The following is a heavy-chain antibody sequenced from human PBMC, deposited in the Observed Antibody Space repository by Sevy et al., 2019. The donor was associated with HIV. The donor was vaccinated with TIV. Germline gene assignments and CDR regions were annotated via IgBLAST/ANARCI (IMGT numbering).Heavy chain of an antibody. CDR3: ACGWGGPGYNRFDS. Sequence: GGSLRLSCAASGFTFSSYWMSWVRQAPGKGLEWVANIKQDGSEKYYVDSVKGRFTISRDNAKNSLYLQMNSLRAEDRAIDYCACGWGGPGYNRFDSWGQGTLVTVSS. J-gene: IGHJ5*01. D-gene: IGHD3-10*01. CDR1: GFTFSSYW. V-gene: IGHV3-7*01. CDR2: IKQDGSEK.